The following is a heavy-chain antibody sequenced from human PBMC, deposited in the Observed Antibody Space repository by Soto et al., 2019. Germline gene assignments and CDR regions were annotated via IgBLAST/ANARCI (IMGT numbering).Heavy chain of an antibody. CDR2: ISGSGGST. CDR1: GFTFSSYA. D-gene: IGHD3-22*01. J-gene: IGHJ4*02. V-gene: IGHV3-23*01. Sequence: GESLKISCAASGFTFSSYAMSWVRQAPGKGLEWVSAISGSGGSTYYADSVKGRFTISRDNSKNTLYLQMNSLRAEDTAVYYCAKVVYYDSSGPVGYWGQGTLVTVSS. CDR3: AKVVYYDSSGPVGY.